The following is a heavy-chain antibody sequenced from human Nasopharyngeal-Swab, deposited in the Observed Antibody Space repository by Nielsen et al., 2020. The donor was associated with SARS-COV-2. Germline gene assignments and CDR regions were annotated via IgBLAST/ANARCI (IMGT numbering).Heavy chain of an antibody. CDR2: ISYDGNIK. D-gene: IGHD3-10*01. CDR1: GFTFSSYP. CDR3: ANLWFGELHDY. Sequence: GESLKISCAASGFTFSSYPMHWVRQAPGKGLDWVAVISYDGNIKYYTDSVKGRFTISRDNSKNTLYLQMNSLRAEDTAVYYCANLWFGELHDYWGQGTLVTVSS. V-gene: IGHV3-30-3*01. J-gene: IGHJ4*02.